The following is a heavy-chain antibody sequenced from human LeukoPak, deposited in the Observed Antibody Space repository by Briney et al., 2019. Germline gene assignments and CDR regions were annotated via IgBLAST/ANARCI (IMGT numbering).Heavy chain of an antibody. V-gene: IGHV1-69*05. D-gene: IGHD3-10*01. Sequence: SVKVSCKASGGTFSSYAISWVRQAPGQGLEWMGRIIPIFGTANYAQKFQGRVTITTDESTSTAYMELRSLRSEDTAVYYCASGGSGSYYNEPVDYWGQGTLVTVSS. CDR3: ASGGSGSYYNEPVDY. CDR1: GGTFSSYA. J-gene: IGHJ4*02. CDR2: IIPIFGTA.